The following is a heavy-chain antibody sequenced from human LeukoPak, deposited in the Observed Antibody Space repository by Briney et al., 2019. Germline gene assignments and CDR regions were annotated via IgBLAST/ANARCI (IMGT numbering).Heavy chain of an antibody. CDR3: ARHLSDITSSPNY. CDR1: GYSFPDYW. CDR2: IYPGDSDT. D-gene: IGHD2-2*01. V-gene: IGHV5-51*01. J-gene: IGHJ4*02. Sequence: GESLKISCKASGYSFPDYWIGWVRQPPGKGLEWMGIIYPGDSDTRYSPSFQGQVTISADKSISTAYLQWTSLKASDTAMYYCARHLSDITSSPNYWGPGTLVTVSS.